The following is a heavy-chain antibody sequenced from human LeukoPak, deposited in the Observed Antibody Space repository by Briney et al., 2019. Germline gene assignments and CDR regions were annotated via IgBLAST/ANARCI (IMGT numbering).Heavy chain of an antibody. CDR2: IYYSGST. D-gene: IGHD5-12*01. CDR1: GGSISSGDYY. J-gene: IGHJ4*02. CDR3: ARGQQWLRYFDY. V-gene: IGHV4-30-4*01. Sequence: SETLFLTCTVSGGSISSGDYYWSWIRQPPGKGLEWIGYIYYSGSTYYNPSLKSRVTISVDTSKNQFSLKLSSVTAADTAVYYCARGQQWLRYFDYWGQGTLVTVSS.